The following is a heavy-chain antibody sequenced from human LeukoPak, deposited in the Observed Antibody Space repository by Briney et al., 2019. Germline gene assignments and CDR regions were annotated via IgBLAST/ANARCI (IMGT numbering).Heavy chain of an antibody. CDR1: GGSISSSSYY. D-gene: IGHD4/OR15-4a*01. CDR2: IYYSGST. V-gene: IGHV4-39*07. Sequence: PSETLSLTCTVSGGSISSSSYYWGWIRQPPGKGLEWIGSIYYSGSTYYNPSLKSRVTISVDTSKNQFSLKVTSVTAADTAVYYCARDGSYGGDHPLDYWGQGTLVTVSS. J-gene: IGHJ4*02. CDR3: ARDGSYGGDHPLDY.